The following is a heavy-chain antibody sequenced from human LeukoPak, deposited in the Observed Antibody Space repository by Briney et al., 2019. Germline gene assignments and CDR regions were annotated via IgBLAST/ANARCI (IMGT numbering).Heavy chain of an antibody. D-gene: IGHD5/OR15-5a*01. CDR3: VCAFSVFDY. CDR2: ISSSGGNI. Sequence: SGGSLRLSCAASGFSFSSYEMIWVRQAPGKGLEWISYISSSGGNIYYADSVKGRFAISRDNAKNSLYLQMNSLRAEDTAVYYCVCAFSVFDYWGQGTLVTVSS. J-gene: IGHJ4*02. V-gene: IGHV3-48*03. CDR1: GFSFSSYE.